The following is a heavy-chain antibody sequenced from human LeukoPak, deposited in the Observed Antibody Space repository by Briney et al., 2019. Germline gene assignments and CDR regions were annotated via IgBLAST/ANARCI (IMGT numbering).Heavy chain of an antibody. Sequence: GGSLRLSCAASGFTFSTYWMHWVRQAPGKGLVWVSRINSDGSSKDYADSVKGRFTISRDNAMNTLYLQMNSLRAEDTAVYYCARRGADRPTGLALDLWGRGTLVTVSS. V-gene: IGHV3-74*01. D-gene: IGHD3-9*01. CDR2: INSDGSSK. CDR3: ARRGADRPTGLALDL. J-gene: IGHJ2*01. CDR1: GFTFSTYW.